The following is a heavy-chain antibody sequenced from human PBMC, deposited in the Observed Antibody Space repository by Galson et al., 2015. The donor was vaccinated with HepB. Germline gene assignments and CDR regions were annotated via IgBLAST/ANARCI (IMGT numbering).Heavy chain of an antibody. V-gene: IGHV3-48*03. J-gene: IGHJ4*02. CDR2: ISSSGSTM. D-gene: IGHD2/OR15-2a*01. Sequence: SLRLSCAASGFIFSNYEMNWVRQAPGKGLEWVSYISSSGSTMYYADSVKGRFTMSRDNAKNSLYLQMNSLRAEDTAIYYCARDRWTDKYFYAFDYWGQGTPVTVSS. CDR1: GFIFSNYE. CDR3: ARDRWTDKYFYAFDY.